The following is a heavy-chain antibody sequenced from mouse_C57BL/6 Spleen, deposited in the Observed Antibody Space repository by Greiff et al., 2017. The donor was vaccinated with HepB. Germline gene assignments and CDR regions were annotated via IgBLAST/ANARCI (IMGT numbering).Heavy chain of an antibody. CDR2: ISGGGGNT. Sequence: DVQLVESGGGLVKPGGSLKLSCAASGFTFSSYTMSWVRQTPEKRLEWVATISGGGGNTYYPDSVKGRLTISRDNAKNTLYLQMSSLRSEDAALYYCARQLRHGAMDYWGQGTSVTVSS. J-gene: IGHJ4*01. CDR3: ARQLRHGAMDY. CDR1: GFTFSSYT. V-gene: IGHV5-9*01. D-gene: IGHD3-2*02.